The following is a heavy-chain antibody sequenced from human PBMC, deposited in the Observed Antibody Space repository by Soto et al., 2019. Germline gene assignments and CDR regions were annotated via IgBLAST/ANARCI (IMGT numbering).Heavy chain of an antibody. D-gene: IGHD3-9*01. Sequence: PGGSLRLSCSASGFTFSEYSMHWVRQAPGKGLQYVSTISSDGDITYYADSVKGRFTISRDNSKNTLYLQMNSLRPEDTAVYYCAKVSTFYDIFTGYYSTNFFDPWGQGTLVTVSS. CDR1: GFTFSEYS. V-gene: IGHV3-64D*06. J-gene: IGHJ5*02. CDR2: ISSDGDIT. CDR3: AKVSTFYDIFTGYYSTNFFDP.